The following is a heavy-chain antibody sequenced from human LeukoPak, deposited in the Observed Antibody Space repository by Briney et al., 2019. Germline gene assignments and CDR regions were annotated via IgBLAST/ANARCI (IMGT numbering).Heavy chain of an antibody. V-gene: IGHV4-59*01. J-gene: IGHJ5*02. CDR3: ARVVGSGGYIWFDP. CDR2: IYYSGST. Sequence: SETLSLTCTVSGGSISSYYWSWIRQPPGKGLEWIGYIYYSGSTNYNPSLKSRVTISVDTSKNQFSLKLSSVTAADTAVYYCARVVGSGGYIWFDPWGQGTLVTVSS. CDR1: GGSISSYY. D-gene: IGHD3-10*01.